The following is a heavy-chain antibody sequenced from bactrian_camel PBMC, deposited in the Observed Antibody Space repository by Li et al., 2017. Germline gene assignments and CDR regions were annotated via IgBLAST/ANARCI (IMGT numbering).Heavy chain of an antibody. J-gene: IGHJ6*01. V-gene: IGHV3S53*01. CDR3: AADRALDDDCYVGSLYTDFAY. Sequence: HVQLVVSGGESVQAGGSLRLSCVASGATQDIGCMGWFRQVPGLEREGIGSIDSDGITTYADSLKARFTISRDNAKSTLYLQMNNLKPEETAMYYCAADRALDDDCYVGSLYTDFAYWGQGTQVTVS. D-gene: IGHD3*01. CDR1: GATQDIGC. CDR2: IDSDGIT.